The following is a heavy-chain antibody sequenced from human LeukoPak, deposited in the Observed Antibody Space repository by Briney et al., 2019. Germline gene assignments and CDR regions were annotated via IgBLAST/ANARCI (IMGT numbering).Heavy chain of an antibody. Sequence: SETLSLTCAVYGGSFSGYYWSWIRQPPGKGLEWIGEINHSGSTNYNPSLKSRVTMSVDTSKNQFSLKLTSVTAADTSVYYCARQVIQGDVSYYFDYWSQGTLVTVSS. CDR1: GGSFSGYY. CDR2: INHSGST. D-gene: IGHD2-21*01. V-gene: IGHV4-34*01. J-gene: IGHJ4*02. CDR3: ARQVIQGDVSYYFDY.